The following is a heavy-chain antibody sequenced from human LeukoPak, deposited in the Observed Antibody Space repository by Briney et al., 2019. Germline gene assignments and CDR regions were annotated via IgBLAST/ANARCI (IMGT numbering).Heavy chain of an antibody. V-gene: IGHV4-59*01. J-gene: IGHJ3*02. CDR3: ARGLAVADAFDI. CDR1: GGSISSYY. D-gene: IGHD6-19*01. Sequence: PSETLSLTCTVSGGSISSYYWSWIRQPPGKGLEGIGYIYYSGSTKHNPSLKSRVTISVDTSKHQFSLKLSCVTAADTAVYYCARGLAVADAFDIWGQGTMVTVSS. CDR2: IYYSGST.